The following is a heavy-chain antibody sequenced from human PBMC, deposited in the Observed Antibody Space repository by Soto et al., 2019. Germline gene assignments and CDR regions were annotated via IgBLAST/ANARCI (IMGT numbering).Heavy chain of an antibody. D-gene: IGHD3-10*01. Sequence: EVQLVESGGGLVQPGGSLGLSCAASGFTVSNNYMTWVRQAPGKGLEWVSVIYSGGSTFYADSVKGRFTISRDNSKNTLYLQMNSLRAEDTAVYYCARDGPTYYFGSGSYTHYYGMDVWGQGTTVTVSS. V-gene: IGHV3-66*01. CDR3: ARDGPTYYFGSGSYTHYYGMDV. CDR1: GFTVSNNY. J-gene: IGHJ6*02. CDR2: IYSGGST.